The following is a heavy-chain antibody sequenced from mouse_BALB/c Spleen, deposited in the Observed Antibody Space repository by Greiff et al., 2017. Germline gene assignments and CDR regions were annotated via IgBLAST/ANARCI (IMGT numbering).Heavy chain of an antibody. J-gene: IGHJ2*01. CDR2: ISDGGSYT. CDR3: ARGDYHDY. D-gene: IGHD2-4*01. V-gene: IGHV5-4*02. Sequence: EVHLVESGGGLVKPGGSLKLSCAASGFTFSDYYMYWVRQTPEKRLEWVATISDGGSYTYYPDSVKGRFTISRDNAKNNLYLQMSSLKSEDTAMYYCARGDYHDYWGQGTTLTVSS. CDR1: GFTFSDYY.